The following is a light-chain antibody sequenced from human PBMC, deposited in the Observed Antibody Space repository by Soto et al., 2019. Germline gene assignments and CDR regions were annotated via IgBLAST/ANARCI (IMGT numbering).Light chain of an antibody. Sequence: EIVLTQSPATLSLSPGERATLSCRASQSVSSYLAWYQQKPGQAPRLLIYDASNRATGVPARFSGSGSGTDFTLTISMLEPEDFVVYYCQHRNNWPLTFGGGTKVEIK. CDR3: QHRNNWPLT. CDR2: DAS. CDR1: QSVSSY. V-gene: IGKV3-11*01. J-gene: IGKJ4*01.